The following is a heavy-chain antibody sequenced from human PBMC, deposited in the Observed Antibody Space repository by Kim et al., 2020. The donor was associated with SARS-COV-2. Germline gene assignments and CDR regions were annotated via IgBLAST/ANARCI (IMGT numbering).Heavy chain of an antibody. V-gene: IGHV3-23*01. CDR2: ISGSGGST. D-gene: IGHD3-3*01. Sequence: GGSLRLSCAASGFTFSSYAMSWVRQAPGKGLEWVSAISGSGGSTYYADSVKGRFTISRDNSKNTLYLQMNSLRAEDTAVYYCAKDLSPRGITIFGVVIFDYWGQGTLVTVSS. J-gene: IGHJ4*02. CDR3: AKDLSPRGITIFGVVIFDY. CDR1: GFTFSSYA.